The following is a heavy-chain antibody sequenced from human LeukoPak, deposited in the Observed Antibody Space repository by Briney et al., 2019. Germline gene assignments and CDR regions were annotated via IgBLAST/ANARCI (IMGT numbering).Heavy chain of an antibody. J-gene: IGHJ4*02. D-gene: IGHD3-10*01. CDR2: IKQDGSEK. CDR3: AKGELLYYFDY. CDR1: GFTFSNAW. V-gene: IGHV3-7*01. Sequence: GGSLRLSCAASGFTFSNAWMSWVRQAPGKGLEWVANIKQDGSEKYYVDSVKGRFTISRDNAKNSLYLQMNSLRAEDTAVYYCAKGELLYYFDYWGQGTLVTVSS.